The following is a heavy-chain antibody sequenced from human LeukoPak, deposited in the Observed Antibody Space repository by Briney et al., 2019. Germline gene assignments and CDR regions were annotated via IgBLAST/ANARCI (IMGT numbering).Heavy chain of an antibody. CDR2: ISGRSSHI. J-gene: IGHJ5*01. V-gene: IGHV3-21*01. D-gene: IGHD6-25*01. CDR1: GFTFSDYD. Sequence: PGGSLRLSCTASGFTFSDYDMKWVRQAPGKGLEYVSSISGRSSHIYYGESVKGRFAISRDNAKNSLYLQMNSLSAEDTAVYYCGRAFPPLRISAAGDSWGQGTLVTVSS. CDR3: GRAFPPLRISAAGDS.